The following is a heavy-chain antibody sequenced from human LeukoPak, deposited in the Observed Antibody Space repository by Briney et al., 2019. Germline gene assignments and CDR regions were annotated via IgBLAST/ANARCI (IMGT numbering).Heavy chain of an antibody. V-gene: IGHV3-21*01. Sequence: GGSLRLSCAASGFTFINHNMNWVRQAPGKGLEWVSSISSTSGYIYYADSVKGRFTISRDNAKSSLYLQMNSLRAEDTALYYCARENIAARPFDYWGQGTLVTVSS. D-gene: IGHD6-6*01. CDR1: GFTFINHN. J-gene: IGHJ4*02. CDR3: ARENIAARPFDY. CDR2: ISSTSGYI.